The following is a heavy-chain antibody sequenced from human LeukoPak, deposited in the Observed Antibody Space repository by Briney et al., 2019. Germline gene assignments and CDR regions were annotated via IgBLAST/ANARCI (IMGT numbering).Heavy chain of an antibody. J-gene: IGHJ5*02. Sequence: SETLSLTCAVYGGSFSGYYWSWARQPPGKGMEWDGEINHSGSTNYNPSLKSRVTISVDTSKNQFSLKLSSVTAADTAVYYCARGLGPVAQKRYNWFDPWGQGTLVTVSS. CDR2: INHSGST. CDR1: GGSFSGYY. V-gene: IGHV4-34*01. CDR3: ARGLGPVAQKRYNWFDP.